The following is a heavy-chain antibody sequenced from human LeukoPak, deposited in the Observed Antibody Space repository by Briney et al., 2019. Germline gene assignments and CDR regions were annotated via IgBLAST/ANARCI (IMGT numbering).Heavy chain of an antibody. V-gene: IGHV4-30-4*01. J-gene: IGHJ3*02. CDR3: ARAHPLMITFGGPAFDI. Sequence: PSETLSLTCTVSGGSISSGDYYWSWIRQPPGKGLEWIGYIYYSGSTYYNPSLKSRVTISVDTSKNQLSLKLSSVTAADTAVYYCARAHPLMITFGGPAFDIWGQGTMVTVSS. D-gene: IGHD3-16*01. CDR1: GGSISSGDYY. CDR2: IYYSGST.